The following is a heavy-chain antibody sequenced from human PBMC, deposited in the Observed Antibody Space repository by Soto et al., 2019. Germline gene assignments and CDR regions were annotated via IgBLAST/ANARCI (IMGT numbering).Heavy chain of an antibody. J-gene: IGHJ4*02. V-gene: IGHV3-23*01. CDR2: ISGSGGSA. CDR3: AKGTRPFDD. CDR1: GFTFSSYA. Sequence: SLRLSFAASGFTFSSYAMSWFRQAPGRGLEWVSAISGSGGSAYYADSVKGRFTISRDNSKNTLYLQMNSLRAEDTAVYYCAKGTRPFDDWGEGTLVTVSS.